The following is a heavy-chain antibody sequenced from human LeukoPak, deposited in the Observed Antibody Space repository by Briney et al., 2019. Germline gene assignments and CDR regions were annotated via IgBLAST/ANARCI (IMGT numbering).Heavy chain of an antibody. CDR2: MFPGDSDT. CDR3: ARPGQLGEYTPYYFDY. D-gene: IGHD7-27*01. V-gene: IGHV5-51*01. Sequence: GESLKISCKASGYSFTSYWIGWVRQMPGKGLEWMGIMFPGDSDTRYSPSFQGQVTISADKSISTAYLQWSSLKASDTAMYYCARPGQLGEYTPYYFDYWGQGTLVTVSS. CDR1: GYSFTSYW. J-gene: IGHJ4*02.